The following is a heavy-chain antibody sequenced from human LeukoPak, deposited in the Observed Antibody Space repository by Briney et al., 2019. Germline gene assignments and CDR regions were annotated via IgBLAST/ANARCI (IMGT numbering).Heavy chain of an antibody. D-gene: IGHD3-16*02. V-gene: IGHV1-69*13. CDR2: IIPIFGTA. CDR3: ASGRYYDYVWGSYREFDY. CDR1: GYIFTSFG. J-gene: IGHJ4*02. Sequence: SVKVSCKATGYIFTSFGVSWVRQAPGQGLEWMGGIIPIFGTANYAQKFQGRVTITADESTSTAYMELSSLRSEDTAVYYCASGRYYDYVWGSYREFDYWGQGTLVTVSS.